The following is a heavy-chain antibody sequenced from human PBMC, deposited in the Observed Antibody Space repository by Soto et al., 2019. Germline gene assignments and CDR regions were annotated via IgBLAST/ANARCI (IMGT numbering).Heavy chain of an antibody. CDR3: AHVYLAPSGTRYYFNH. Sequence: QITLTESGPTLVKPTQTLTLTCTFSGFSFSTGAVGVGWIRQPPGKALEFLALIYWDDDKRYRPSLKNKITITKDTSRNQVVLTMTDLDPEDTATYYCAHVYLAPSGTRYYFNHSGPGTLGTVSS. J-gene: IGHJ4*01. D-gene: IGHD6-13*01. V-gene: IGHV2-5*02. CDR2: IYWDDDK. CDR1: GFSFSTGAVG.